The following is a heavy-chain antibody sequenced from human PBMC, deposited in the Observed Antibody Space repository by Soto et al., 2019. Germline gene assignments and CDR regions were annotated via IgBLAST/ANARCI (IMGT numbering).Heavy chain of an antibody. CDR2: ISYDGSDK. V-gene: IGHV3-30-3*01. J-gene: IGHJ4*02. Sequence: QVQLVESGGGVVQPGRSLRLSCADSGFTFSTYAMHWVRQAPGKGLEWVAVISYDGSDKYYADSVKGRFTISRDNSKNTPFLHMNSLRAEDTAVYYCARDQGGSSWYTACDYWGQGTLVTVSS. CDR1: GFTFSTYA. D-gene: IGHD6-13*01. CDR3: ARDQGGSSWYTACDY.